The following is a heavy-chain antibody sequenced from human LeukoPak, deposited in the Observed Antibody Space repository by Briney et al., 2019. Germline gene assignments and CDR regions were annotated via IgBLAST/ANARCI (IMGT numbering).Heavy chain of an antibody. J-gene: IGHJ5*02. CDR2: IWYDGTNK. CDR1: GFTFSSYG. V-gene: IGHV3-33*06. CDR3: AKTPGYCSSTTCYHNWFDP. D-gene: IGHD2-2*03. Sequence: PGRSLRLSCAASGFTFSSYGMHWVRQAPDKGLEWMAFIWYDGTNKYYADSVTGRFTISRDNSKNTLYLQMNSLRAEDTAVYYCAKTPGYCSSTTCYHNWFDPWGQGTLVTVSS.